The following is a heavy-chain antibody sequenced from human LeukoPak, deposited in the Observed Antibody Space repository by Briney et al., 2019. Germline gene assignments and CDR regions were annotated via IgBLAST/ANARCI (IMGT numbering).Heavy chain of an antibody. Sequence: GGSLRLSCSASGFVFSDYAMHWARQAPGKGLGYLSGISGNGVATYYVDSVQGRFTVSRDNSKTTLYLQINSLRREDTAFYYCIKDRGSSGWGFDSWGQGTLLTVSS. CDR3: IKDRGSSGWGFDS. CDR1: GFVFSDYA. V-gene: IGHV3-64D*06. J-gene: IGHJ4*02. D-gene: IGHD6-19*01. CDR2: ISGNGVAT.